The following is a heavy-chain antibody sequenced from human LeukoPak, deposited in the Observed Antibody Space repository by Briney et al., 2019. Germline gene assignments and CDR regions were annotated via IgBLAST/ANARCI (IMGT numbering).Heavy chain of an antibody. CDR3: ARDPPREYYDSSGYFDY. CDR1: GFTVSSYG. V-gene: IGHV3-33*08. Sequence: PGGSLRLSCAASGFTVSSYGMHWVRQAPGKGLEWVAVIWYDGSNKYYADSVKGRFTISRDNSKNTLYLQMNSLRAEDTAVYYCARDPPREYYDSSGYFDYGGQGTLVTVSS. J-gene: IGHJ4*02. CDR2: IWYDGSNK. D-gene: IGHD3-22*01.